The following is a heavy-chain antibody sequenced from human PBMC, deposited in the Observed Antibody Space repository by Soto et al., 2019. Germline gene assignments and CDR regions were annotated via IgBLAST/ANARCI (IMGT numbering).Heavy chain of an antibody. CDR1: GGSFSGYY. CDR3: ARLWFGDLDYYYGMDV. J-gene: IGHJ6*02. V-gene: IGHV4-34*01. Sequence: SETLALTCAVYGGSFSGYYWRWIRQPPGKGLEWIGEINHSGSTNYNPSLKSRVTISVDTSKNQFSLKLSSVTAADTAVYYCARLWFGDLDYYYGMDVWGQGTTVT. CDR2: INHSGST. D-gene: IGHD3-10*01.